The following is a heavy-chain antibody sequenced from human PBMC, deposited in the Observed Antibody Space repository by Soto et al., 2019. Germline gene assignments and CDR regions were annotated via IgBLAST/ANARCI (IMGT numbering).Heavy chain of an antibody. V-gene: IGHV3-30*03. CDR1: GVTFTNHG. CDR3: ARGEGQNDHASRFDY. CDR2: ISYNGFVK. Sequence: QMQVVESGGGVVQPGMSLRLSCAVSGVTFTNHGIHWVRQAPGKGLVWVADISYNGFVKWYADSVKGRFTISRDNFGDTAYLQMIGVRLEDMAVYYCARGEGQNDHASRFDYWGQGTLVTVSS. D-gene: IGHD3-16*01. J-gene: IGHJ4*02.